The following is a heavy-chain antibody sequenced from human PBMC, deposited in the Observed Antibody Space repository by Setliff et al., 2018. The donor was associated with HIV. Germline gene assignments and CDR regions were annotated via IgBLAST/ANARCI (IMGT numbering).Heavy chain of an antibody. CDR2: IYHSGST. Sequence: SETLSLTCSVSGGSISSDCCYWGWIRQPPGKGLEWIGSIYHSGSTYYNPSLKSRVTISVDTSKNQFSLKLSSVTAADTAVYYCARSRYSRMIYYYYYGMDVWGQGTTVTVSS. CDR1: GGSISSDCCY. CDR3: ARSRYSRMIYYYYYGMDV. V-gene: IGHV4-39*07. D-gene: IGHD6-13*01. J-gene: IGHJ6*02.